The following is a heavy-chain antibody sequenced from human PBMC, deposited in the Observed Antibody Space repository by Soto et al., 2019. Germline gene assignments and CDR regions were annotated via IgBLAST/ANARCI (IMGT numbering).Heavy chain of an antibody. CDR3: ARQGYSSSRYHYYGMDV. CDR1: GYSFTTYW. J-gene: IGHJ6*02. CDR2: IYPGDSDT. V-gene: IGHV5-51*01. Sequence: PGESLKISCKGSGYSFTTYWIGWVRQMPGKGLEWMGIIYPGDSDTRYSPSFQGQVTISADKSITTAYLQWSSLKASDTAIYYCARQGYSSSRYHYYGMDVWGQGTTVTVSS. D-gene: IGHD6-6*01.